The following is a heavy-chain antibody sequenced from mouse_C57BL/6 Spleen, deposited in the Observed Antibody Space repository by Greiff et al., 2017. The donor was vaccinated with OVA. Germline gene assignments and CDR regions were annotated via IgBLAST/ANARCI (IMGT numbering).Heavy chain of an antibody. CDR1: GYAFTNYL. CDR2: INPGSGGT. J-gene: IGHJ2*01. CDR3: ARYDYDKRYYFDY. V-gene: IGHV1-54*01. D-gene: IGHD2-4*01. Sequence: VQLKQPGAELVKPGASVKLSCKASGYAFTNYLIEWVKQRPGQGLEWIGVINPGSGGTNYNEKFKGKATLTADKSSSTAYMQLSSLTSEDSAVYFCARYDYDKRYYFDYWGQGTTLTVSS.